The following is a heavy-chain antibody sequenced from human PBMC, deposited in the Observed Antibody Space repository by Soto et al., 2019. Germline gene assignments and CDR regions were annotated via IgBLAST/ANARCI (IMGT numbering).Heavy chain of an antibody. D-gene: IGHD3-22*01. CDR2: IIPMYGTG. J-gene: IGHJ5*02. V-gene: IGHV1-69*13. CDR1: GDTFSGYA. Sequence: SVKVSCKASGDTFSGYAISWVRQAPGQGLEWMGGIIPMYGTGNYAQEFQDRVNITADESTSTVYMELSGLRSEDTAVYYCARAFDTSGYLNWYGPWGQGTLVTVSS. CDR3: ARAFDTSGYLNWYGP.